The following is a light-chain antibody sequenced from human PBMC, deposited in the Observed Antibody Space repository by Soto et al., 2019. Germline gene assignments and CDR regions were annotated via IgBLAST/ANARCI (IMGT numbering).Light chain of an antibody. J-gene: IGKJ4*01. CDR3: QQYGTSSGLT. CDR1: QSVSGSD. CDR2: GAS. Sequence: DIVLTQSPGTLSLSPGERATLSCRASQSVSGSDLAWYQQKPGQAPRLLIYGASTRATGIADRFSGSGSGTDFTLTISRLAREDFAVFYCQQYGTSSGLTFGGGTKVEIK. V-gene: IGKV3-20*01.